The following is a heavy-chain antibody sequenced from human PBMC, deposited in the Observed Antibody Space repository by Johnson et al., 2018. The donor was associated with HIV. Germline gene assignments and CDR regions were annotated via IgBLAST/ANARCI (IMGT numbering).Heavy chain of an antibody. CDR1: GFTFSNYA. D-gene: IGHD6-6*01. V-gene: IGHV3-30-3*01. J-gene: IGHJ3*02. CDR3: ARSIADRPGGAFDI. CDR2: VSYDGSNK. Sequence: QVQVLESGGGVVQPGRSLRVSCAASGFTFSNYAMHWVRQAPGKGLEWVAVVSYDGSNKYYGDSVKGRFTISRDNSKNTLCLQMNSLKAEDTAVYYCARSIADRPGGAFDIWGQGTMVTVSS.